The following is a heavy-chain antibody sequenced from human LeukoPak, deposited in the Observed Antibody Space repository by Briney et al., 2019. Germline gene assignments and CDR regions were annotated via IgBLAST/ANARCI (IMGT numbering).Heavy chain of an antibody. V-gene: IGHV1-8*01. CDR2: MNPNSGNT. D-gene: IGHD5-12*01. CDR1: GHSFTNHD. Sequence: ASVKVSCKASGHSFTNHDISWVRQATGQGLEWMGWMNPNSGNTGYAEKFQGRVTMTRDTSITTAYMELSSLRSEDTAVYYCARNSGLADCWGQGTLVTVSS. CDR3: ARNSGLADC. J-gene: IGHJ4*02.